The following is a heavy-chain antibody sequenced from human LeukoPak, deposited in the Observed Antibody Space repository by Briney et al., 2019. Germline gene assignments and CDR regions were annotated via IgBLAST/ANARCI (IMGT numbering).Heavy chain of an antibody. CDR3: ARETIGGATFLDY. V-gene: IGHV3-30*02. J-gene: IGHJ4*02. CDR1: GFTFSSFG. Sequence: GGSLRLSCAASGFTFSSFGMHWVRQAPGKGLEWVALIRYDGRNTYYADSVKGRFTISRDNSKNTLYLQMNSLRAEDTAVYYCARETIGGATFLDYWGQGTLVTVSS. CDR2: IRYDGRNT. D-gene: IGHD1-26*01.